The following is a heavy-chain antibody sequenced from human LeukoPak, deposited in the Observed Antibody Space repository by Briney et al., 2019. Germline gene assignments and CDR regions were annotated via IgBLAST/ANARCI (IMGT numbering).Heavy chain of an antibody. Sequence: GASVKVSCKVSGYTLTELSMHWVRQAPGKGLEWMGGFDPEDGETIYAQKFQGRVTMTEDTSTDTAYMGLSSLRSEDTAVYYCATDRDGYDSSGYPDYWGQGTLVTVSS. CDR1: GYTLTELS. J-gene: IGHJ4*02. V-gene: IGHV1-24*01. CDR2: FDPEDGET. CDR3: ATDRDGYDSSGYPDY. D-gene: IGHD3-22*01.